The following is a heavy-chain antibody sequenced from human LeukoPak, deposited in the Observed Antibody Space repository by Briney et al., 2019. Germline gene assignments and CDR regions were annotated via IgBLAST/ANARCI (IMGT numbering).Heavy chain of an antibody. D-gene: IGHD3-10*01. CDR3: AREYYASGSNGAFDY. J-gene: IGHJ4*02. CDR1: GGSISSDRYY. Sequence: SETLSLTCSVSGGSISSDRYYWSWIRQPAGKGLEWIGRIYAPGDTKYDPSLQSRVTISGDTSENQISLKLASVTAADTAVYYCAREYYASGSNGAFDYWGQGILVTVSS. V-gene: IGHV4-61*02. CDR2: IYAPGDT.